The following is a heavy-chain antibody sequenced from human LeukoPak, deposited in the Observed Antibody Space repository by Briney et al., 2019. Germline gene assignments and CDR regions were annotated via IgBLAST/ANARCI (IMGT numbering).Heavy chain of an antibody. D-gene: IGHD3-9*01. CDR2: ISAYNGNT. Sequence: ASVKVSCKASGYTFTSYGISWVRQAPGQGLEWMGWISAYNGNTNYAQKLQGRVTMTTDTSTSTAYMELRSLRSDDPAVYYCARLADYYDILAGYYRVWDYWGQGTLVTVSS. J-gene: IGHJ4*02. CDR1: GYTFTSYG. CDR3: ARLADYYDILAGYYRVWDY. V-gene: IGHV1-18*01.